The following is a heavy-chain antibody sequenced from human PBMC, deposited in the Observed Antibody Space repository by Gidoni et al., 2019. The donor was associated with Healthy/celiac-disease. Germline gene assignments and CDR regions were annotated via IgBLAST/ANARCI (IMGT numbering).Heavy chain of an antibody. D-gene: IGHD6-6*01. CDR3: ARSIAARPGPFGY. V-gene: IGHV1-69*01. CDR2: IIPIFGTA. J-gene: IGHJ4*02. Sequence: QVQLVQAGAEVTKPGSSVKVSCKASGVTFSSYAISWVRQAPGQGLEWMGGIIPIFGTANYAQKFQGRVTITADESTSTAYMELSSLRSEDTAVYYCARSIAARPGPFGYWGQGTLVTVSS. CDR1: GVTFSSYA.